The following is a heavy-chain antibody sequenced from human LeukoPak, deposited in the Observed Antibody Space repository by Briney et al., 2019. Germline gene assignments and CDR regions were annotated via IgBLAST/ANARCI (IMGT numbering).Heavy chain of an antibody. V-gene: IGHV3-53*01. CDR2: IYSGGST. J-gene: IGHJ4*02. CDR1: GFTLSSNY. Sequence: GGSLRLSCAASGFTLSSNYMSCVRQAPGKGLEWVSVIYSGGSTDYADSVKGRFTISRDNSKNTLYLQMNSLRAEDTAVYCCATRSSGWGQGTLVTVSS. CDR3: ATRSSG. D-gene: IGHD6-19*01.